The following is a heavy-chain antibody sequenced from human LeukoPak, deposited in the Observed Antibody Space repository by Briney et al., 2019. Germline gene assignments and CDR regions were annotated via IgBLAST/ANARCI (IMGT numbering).Heavy chain of an antibody. D-gene: IGHD6-19*01. CDR2: IYYSGST. Sequence: SETLSLTCTVSGGSISSGSYYWGWIRQPPGKGLEWIGSIYYSGSTYYNPSLKSRVTISVDTSKNQFSLKLSSVTAADTAVYYCARVGGALAVADLHFDYWGQGTLVTVSS. CDR3: ARVGGALAVADLHFDY. CDR1: GGSISSGSYY. V-gene: IGHV4-39*07. J-gene: IGHJ4*02.